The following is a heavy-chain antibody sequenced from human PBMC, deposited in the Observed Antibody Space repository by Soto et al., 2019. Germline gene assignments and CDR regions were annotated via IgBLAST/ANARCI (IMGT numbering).Heavy chain of an antibody. Sequence: SETLSLTCAVAGGSISSSNWWSWVRQPPGKGLEWIGEIYHSGSTNYNPSLKSRGTISVDKSKNQFSLKLSSLTAADTAVYYFPSYPVVAATPNYYYYGMDVWGQGTTVTVSS. J-gene: IGHJ6*02. CDR2: IYHSGST. CDR1: GGSISSSNW. D-gene: IGHD2-15*01. CDR3: PSYPVVAATPNYYYYGMDV. V-gene: IGHV4-4*02.